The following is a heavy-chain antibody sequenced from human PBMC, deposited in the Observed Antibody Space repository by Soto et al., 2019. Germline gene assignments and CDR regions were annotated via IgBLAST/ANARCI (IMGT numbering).Heavy chain of an antibody. CDR2: IYYSGST. D-gene: IGHD3-10*01. CDR1: GGSISSGGYY. J-gene: IGHJ6*02. Sequence: SETLSLTCTVSGGSISSGGYYWSWIRPHPGKGLEWIGYIYYSGSTYYNPSLKSRVTISVDTSKNQFSLKLSSVTAADTAVYYCASGGGDYYYGMDVWGQGTTVTVSS. V-gene: IGHV4-31*03. CDR3: ASGGGDYYYGMDV.